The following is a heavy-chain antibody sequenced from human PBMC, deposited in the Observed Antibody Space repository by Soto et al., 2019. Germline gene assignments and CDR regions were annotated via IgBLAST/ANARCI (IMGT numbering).Heavy chain of an antibody. CDR3: VRIRYQLPSSVLWPAP. V-gene: IGHV4-34*01. CDR1: GGFLSESY. D-gene: IGHD3-16*01. CDR2: INHVGGT. Sequence: QVQLQQWGAGLLKPSETLSLTCAVYGGFLSESYWTWIRQPPGKGLEWIGEINHVGGTNYNPSLKGRVTMSVDTSKNHFSLRLFSVTAADTAMYFCVRIRYQLPSSVLWPAPWGQGTPVPVSS. J-gene: IGHJ5*02.